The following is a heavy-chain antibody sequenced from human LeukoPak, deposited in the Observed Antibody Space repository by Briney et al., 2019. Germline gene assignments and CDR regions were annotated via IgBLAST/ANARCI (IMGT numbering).Heavy chain of an antibody. Sequence: GGSLRLSXAASGFIFSNYWMTWDRQAPGKGLEWVANIKQDGSDKHYVDSVKGRFTISRDNAKNSLYLQVNGLRAEDTAVYYCARDTIPDYWGQGTLVTVSS. CDR1: GFIFSNYW. J-gene: IGHJ4*02. CDR2: IKQDGSDK. CDR3: ARDTIPDY. D-gene: IGHD2-2*01. V-gene: IGHV3-7*01.